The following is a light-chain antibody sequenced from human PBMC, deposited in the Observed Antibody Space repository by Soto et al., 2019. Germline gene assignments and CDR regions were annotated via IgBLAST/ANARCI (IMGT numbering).Light chain of an antibody. Sequence: EIVLTQSPATLSVSPGETATLSCRASQSVSSSLAWYQQTPGRAPRLLIYGASARATGIPDRFSGSGSGTEFTLTISSLQSEDFAVYYCQQYNNWPPLTFGGGTKVDIK. CDR1: QSVSSS. V-gene: IGKV3-15*01. CDR2: GAS. J-gene: IGKJ4*01. CDR3: QQYNNWPPLT.